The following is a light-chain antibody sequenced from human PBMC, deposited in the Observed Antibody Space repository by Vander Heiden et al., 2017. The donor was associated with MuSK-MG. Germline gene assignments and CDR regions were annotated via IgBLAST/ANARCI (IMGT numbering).Light chain of an antibody. CDR3: QQCDSHPRT. J-gene: IGKJ2*01. V-gene: IGKV1-39*01. CDR1: QSITSH. CDR2: AAS. Sequence: DIQMTQSPSSLSASVGDRVTITCRASQSITSHLNWYQQKHGKAPKVLIYAASNLKSGVPSRFSGNGSGTDFTLIISRLQPEDFGTYYCQQCDSHPRTFGQGTKLEIK.